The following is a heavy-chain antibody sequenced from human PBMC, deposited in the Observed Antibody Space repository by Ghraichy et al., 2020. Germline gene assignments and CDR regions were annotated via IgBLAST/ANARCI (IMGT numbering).Heavy chain of an antibody. D-gene: IGHD6-13*01. CDR3: ARATGFSTHWYPHNYFDL. CDR1: GYTFTQYW. V-gene: IGHV3-7*03. CDR2: IRKDGSVE. J-gene: IGHJ4*02. Sequence: GGSLRLSCVASGYTFTQYWMSWVRQAPGKGLEWVANIRKDGSVEYYADSVKGRFNISRDNAKDSVFLQMNSLRAEDTGIYYCARATGFSTHWYPHNYFDLWGQGAPVTASS.